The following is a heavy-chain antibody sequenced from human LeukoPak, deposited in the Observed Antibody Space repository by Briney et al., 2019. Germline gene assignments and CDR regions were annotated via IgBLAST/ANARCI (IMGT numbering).Heavy chain of an antibody. CDR1: GGTFSSYA. V-gene: IGHV1-69*04. CDR3: ARALRGGYALLSCNWFNP. J-gene: IGHJ5*02. CDR2: IIPILGIA. Sequence: SVKVSCKASGGTFSSYAISWVRQAPGQGLEWMGRIIPILGIANYAQKFQGRVTITADKSTSTAYMELSSLRSEDTAVYYCARALRGGYALLSCNWFNPWGQGTLVTVSS. D-gene: IGHD5-12*01.